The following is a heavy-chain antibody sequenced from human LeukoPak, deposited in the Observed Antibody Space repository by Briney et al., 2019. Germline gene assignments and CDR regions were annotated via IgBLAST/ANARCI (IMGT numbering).Heavy chain of an antibody. D-gene: IGHD3-16*02. Sequence: GGSLRLSCAASGFTFSSYEMNWVRQAPGKGLEWVPYISSSGSTIYYADSVKGRFTISRDNAKNSLYLQMNSLRAEDTAVYYCARGALGLRLGELSLYFDYWGQGTLVTVSS. CDR3: ARGALGLRLGELSLYFDY. J-gene: IGHJ4*02. CDR2: ISSSGSTI. CDR1: GFTFSSYE. V-gene: IGHV3-48*03.